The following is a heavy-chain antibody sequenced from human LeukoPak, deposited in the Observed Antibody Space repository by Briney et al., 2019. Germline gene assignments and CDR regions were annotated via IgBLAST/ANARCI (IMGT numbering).Heavy chain of an antibody. CDR2: IYPGDSNI. J-gene: IGHJ5*01. CDR3: ARARGYWFDS. Sequence: GESLKISCKASGYNFTKYWIGWVRQMPGKGLEWMGIIYPGDSNIRYSPSFQGQVTISADNSINTAYLQWSSLKASDTAMYYCARARGYWFDSWGQGTLVTDSS. CDR1: GYNFTKYW. V-gene: IGHV5-51*01.